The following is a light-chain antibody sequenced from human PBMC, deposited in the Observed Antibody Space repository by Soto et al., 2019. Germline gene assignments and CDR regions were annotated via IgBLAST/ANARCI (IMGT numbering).Light chain of an antibody. Sequence: QSARTQPPSSSGYPGQSVTISCSGTSSDVGAYNYVSWYQQHAGKAPKLVIYEVTKRPSGVPDRFSGSKSANTASLTVYWLQAEDEADYYCSSSASSNTWVFGGGTKLTV. J-gene: IGLJ3*02. V-gene: IGLV2-8*01. CDR2: EVT. CDR3: SSSASSNTWV. CDR1: SSDVGAYNY.